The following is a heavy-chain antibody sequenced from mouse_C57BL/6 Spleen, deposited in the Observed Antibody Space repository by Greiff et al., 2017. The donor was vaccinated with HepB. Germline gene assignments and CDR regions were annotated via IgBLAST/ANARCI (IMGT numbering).Heavy chain of an antibody. Sequence: VQLQQSGAELMKPGASVKLSCEATGYTFTGYWIAWVKQSPGHGLEWIGEILTGSGSTNYNEKFKGRATFTADTSSNTAYMQLSSLTTEDSAIYYSAAYDGNPLIYFDVWGTGTTVTVSS. CDR2: ILTGSGST. CDR3: AAYDGNPLIYFDV. CDR1: GYTFTGYW. J-gene: IGHJ1*03. D-gene: IGHD2-10*01. V-gene: IGHV1-9*01.